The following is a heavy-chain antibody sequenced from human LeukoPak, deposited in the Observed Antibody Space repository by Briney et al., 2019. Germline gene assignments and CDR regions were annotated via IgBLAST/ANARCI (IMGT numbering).Heavy chain of an antibody. CDR2: INPNSGGT. D-gene: IGHD1-7*01. J-gene: IGHJ5*02. V-gene: IGHV1-2*02. CDR3: ARDSHDWNYSAFDP. Sequence: GASVKVSCKASGYTFTSYGISWVRQAPGQGLEWMGWINPNSGGTNYAQKFQGRVTMTRDTSISTAYMELSRLRSDDTAVYYCARDSHDWNYSAFDPWGQGTLVTVSS. CDR1: GYTFTSYG.